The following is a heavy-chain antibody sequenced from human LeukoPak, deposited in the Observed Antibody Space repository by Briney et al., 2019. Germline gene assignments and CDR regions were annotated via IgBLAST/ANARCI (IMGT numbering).Heavy chain of an antibody. CDR1: GYRFTDYH. CDR2: INPNIGGT. J-gene: IGHJ4*02. Sequence: ASVKVSCKASGYRFTDYHMHWVRQAPGQGLEWMGWINPNIGGTNYAQSFQGRVTMTRDTSITTSYMELSNLLFDDTALYYCARGGHGHTQNDYWGREPLLPSPQ. CDR3: ARGGHGHTQNDY. D-gene: IGHD5-24*01. V-gene: IGHV1-2*02.